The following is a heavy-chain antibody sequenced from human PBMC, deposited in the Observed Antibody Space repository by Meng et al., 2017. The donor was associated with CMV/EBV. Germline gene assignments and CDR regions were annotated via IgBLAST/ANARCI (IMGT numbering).Heavy chain of an antibody. J-gene: IGHJ6*02. CDR3: ARDCSSTTGGMDV. CDR2: IKQDGSEK. V-gene: IGHV3-7*01. CDR1: GFTFSSYW. Sequence: GGSLRLSCAASGFTFSSYWMSWVRQAPGKGLEWVANIKQDGSEKYSVDSVKGRFTISRDNAKNSLYLQMNGLRAEDTAVYYCARDCSSTTGGMDVWGQGTTVTVSS. D-gene: IGHD2-2*01.